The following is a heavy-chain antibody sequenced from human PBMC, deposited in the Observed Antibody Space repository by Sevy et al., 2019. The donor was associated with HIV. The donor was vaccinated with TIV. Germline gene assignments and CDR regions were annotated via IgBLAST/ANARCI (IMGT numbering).Heavy chain of an antibody. Sequence: SCPTLVNPTQTLTLTCTFSGFSLSTSGVGVGWIRQPPGKALEWLALIYWDDDKRYSPSLKSRLTITKDTSKNQVVLTMTNMDPVDTATYYCAHSFNGVVVPAAIDEYYFDYWGQGTLVTVSS. CDR3: AHSFNGVVVPAAIDEYYFDY. D-gene: IGHD2-2*02. CDR1: GFSLSTSGVG. J-gene: IGHJ4*02. V-gene: IGHV2-5*02. CDR2: IYWDDDK.